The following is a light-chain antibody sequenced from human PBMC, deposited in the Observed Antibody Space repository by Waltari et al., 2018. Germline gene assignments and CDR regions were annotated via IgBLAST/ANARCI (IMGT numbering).Light chain of an antibody. CDR2: YDS. CDR3: QVWDDSNNSGV. CDR1: NIESKS. V-gene: IGLV3-21*04. Sequence: SYVLTQTPSVSLAPGKTAIITCGGDNIESKSVHWYHLQPGQAPVLVMFYDSDRPPGIPDRFSGSNSGNTATLTISRVEDDDEADYFCQVWDDSNNSGVFGGGTKLTVL. J-gene: IGLJ2*01.